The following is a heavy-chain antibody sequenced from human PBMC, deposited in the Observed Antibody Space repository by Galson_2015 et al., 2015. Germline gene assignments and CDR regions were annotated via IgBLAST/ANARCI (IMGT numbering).Heavy chain of an antibody. D-gene: IGHD2-2*01. CDR1: GGTFSSYA. CDR2: IIPIFGTA. J-gene: IGHJ6*02. Sequence: SVKVCCKASGGTFSSYAISWVRQAPGQGLEWMGGIIPIFGTANYAQKFQGRVTITADESTSTAYMELSSLRSEDTAVYYCARGGIVVVPAATHYYGMDVWGQGTTVTVSS. V-gene: IGHV1-69*13. CDR3: ARGGIVVVPAATHYYGMDV.